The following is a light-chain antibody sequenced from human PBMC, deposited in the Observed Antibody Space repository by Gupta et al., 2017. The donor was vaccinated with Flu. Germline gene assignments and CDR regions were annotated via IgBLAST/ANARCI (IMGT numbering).Light chain of an antibody. Sequence: EIVLTQSPATLSLSPGERATLSCRASQSVSSYLAWYQQKPGQAPRLLIYDASNRATGIPARFSGSGYGKDFTLTISSREPEDFAVYYCQQRSNWPPSTFVQGTKLEIK. J-gene: IGKJ2*01. CDR3: QQRSNWPPST. V-gene: IGKV3-11*01. CDR1: QSVSSY. CDR2: DAS.